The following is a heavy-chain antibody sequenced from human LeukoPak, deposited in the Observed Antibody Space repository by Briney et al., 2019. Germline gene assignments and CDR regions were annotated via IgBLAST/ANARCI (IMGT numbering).Heavy chain of an antibody. CDR1: GGSFSGYY. D-gene: IGHD1-26*01. Sequence: SETLSLTCAVYGGSFSGYYWIWIRQPPGKGLEWIGEINHGVSTNYNPSLMSRVTISVDTSKNHFSLKLSSVTTADTAVYYCASREGHWGQGTLVTVSS. J-gene: IGHJ4*02. V-gene: IGHV4-34*01. CDR2: INHGVST. CDR3: ASREGH.